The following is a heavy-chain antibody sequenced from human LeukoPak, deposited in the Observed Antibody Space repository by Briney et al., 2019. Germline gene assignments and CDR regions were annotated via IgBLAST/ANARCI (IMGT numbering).Heavy chain of an antibody. CDR3: ARRNGNHDY. Sequence: SETLSLTCTVTDGSISSSSYYVGWIRQPPVKRLEWIGSIYYSGSTYYNPSLKSRVTMSVDTSRNQFSLELSSVTAADTAVYYCARRNGNHDYWGQGTLVTVSS. CDR2: IYYSGST. CDR1: DGSISSSSYY. J-gene: IGHJ4*02. D-gene: IGHD2-8*01. V-gene: IGHV4-39*01.